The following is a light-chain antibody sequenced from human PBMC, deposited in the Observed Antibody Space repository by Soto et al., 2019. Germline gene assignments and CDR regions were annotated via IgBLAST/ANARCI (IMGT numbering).Light chain of an antibody. CDR1: QSVSSN. V-gene: IGKV3-15*01. Sequence: EIVMTQSPATLSVSPGERATLSCRASQSVSSNLAWYQQKPGQAPRLLIYGASSRATGIPARFSGSGSGTELNLTISSLQSEYFAVYYSHHYNNWPPLTFRQSTNVEI. J-gene: IGKJ1*01. CDR3: HHYNNWPPLT. CDR2: GAS.